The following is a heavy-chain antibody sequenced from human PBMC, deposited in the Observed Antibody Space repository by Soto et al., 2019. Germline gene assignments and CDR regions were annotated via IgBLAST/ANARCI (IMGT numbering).Heavy chain of an antibody. D-gene: IGHD3-10*01. CDR3: ASGGAMDV. J-gene: IGHJ6*02. Sequence: GESLKISFKASGYTFINYWISWVRQMPGKGLEWMGRIDPSDSYTNYSPSFQGHVTISADKSISTAYLQWSSLKASDTAMYYCASGGAMDVWGQGTTVTVSS. CDR2: IDPSDSYT. CDR1: GYTFINYW. V-gene: IGHV5-10-1*01.